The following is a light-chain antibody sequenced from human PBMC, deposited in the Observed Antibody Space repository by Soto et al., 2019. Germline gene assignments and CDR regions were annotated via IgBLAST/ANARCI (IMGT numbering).Light chain of an antibody. CDR3: AAWDDRLSGFGV. Sequence: QSVLTQPPSVSGTPGQRVAISCSGSSSNLGNNYVYWYQRVPGTAPKLLIYKNNQRPSGVSDRFSGSKSGTSASLAISGLRSEDEADYFCAAWDDRLSGFGVFGGGTQLTVL. CDR1: SSNLGNNY. CDR2: KNN. V-gene: IGLV1-47*01. J-gene: IGLJ7*01.